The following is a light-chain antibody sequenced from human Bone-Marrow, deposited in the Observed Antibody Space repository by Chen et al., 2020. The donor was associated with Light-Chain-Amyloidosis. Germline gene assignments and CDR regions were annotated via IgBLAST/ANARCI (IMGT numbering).Light chain of an antibody. CDR1: QSVNSN. CDR2: GAS. V-gene: IGKV3-15*01. CDR3: QQYKDWPRS. Sequence: ETVMTQSPALLSVSPGESVTLSCRASQSVNSNLAWYPQRPGQAPRLRIYGASTRATGIPARFSGSGSGTQLTLTISSLQSEDFAVYYCQQYKDWPRSVGQGTKLEIK. J-gene: IGKJ2*04.